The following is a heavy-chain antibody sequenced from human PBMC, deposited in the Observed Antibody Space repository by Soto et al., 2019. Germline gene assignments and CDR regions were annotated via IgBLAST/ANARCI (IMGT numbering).Heavy chain of an antibody. CDR1: GFTFSNAW. V-gene: IGHV3-15*01. D-gene: IGHD1-26*01. CDR3: TTVPLKVGATTFDY. J-gene: IGHJ4*02. Sequence: EVQLVESGGGLVKPGGSLRLSCAASGFTFSNAWMSWVRQAPGKGLEWVGRIKSKTDGGTTDYAAPVKGRFTISRDDSKNTLYLQMNSLKTEDTAVYYCTTVPLKVGATTFDYWGQGTLVTVSS. CDR2: IKSKTDGGTT.